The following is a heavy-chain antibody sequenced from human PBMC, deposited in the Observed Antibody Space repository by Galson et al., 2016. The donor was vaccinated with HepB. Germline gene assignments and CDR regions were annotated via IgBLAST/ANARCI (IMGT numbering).Heavy chain of an antibody. J-gene: IGHJ3*02. CDR1: GFTFSSYA. V-gene: IGHV3-30-3*01. D-gene: IGHD6-19*01. CDR3: TRSYGQRLANDAFDI. Sequence: SLRLSCAASGFTFSSYAMHWVRQAPGKGLEWVAVISYDGSNKYYAGSVKGRFTISRDSAKNSLYLQMNSLRDEDTAVYYCTRSYGQRLANDAFDIGGQGTRVSVSS. CDR2: ISYDGSNK.